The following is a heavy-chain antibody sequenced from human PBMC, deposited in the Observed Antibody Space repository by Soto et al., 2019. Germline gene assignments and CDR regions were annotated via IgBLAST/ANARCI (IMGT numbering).Heavy chain of an antibody. Sequence: QVQLGQSGAEVKKPGASVKVSCEASGYSFIDYYIHWVRQAPVQGFEWMGRISPKSACPDYANKFEDTVTTTLDTSLNTAYMELSSLKSDDTAVYYCARPPGYISDWYYFDLWGQGTRVTVSS. CDR1: GYSFIDYY. J-gene: IGHJ4*02. V-gene: IGHV1-2*02. D-gene: IGHD3-9*01. CDR2: ISPKSACP. CDR3: ARPPGYISDWYYFDL.